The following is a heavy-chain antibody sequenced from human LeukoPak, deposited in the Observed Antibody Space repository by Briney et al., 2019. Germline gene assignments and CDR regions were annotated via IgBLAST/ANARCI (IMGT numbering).Heavy chain of an antibody. CDR2: IWYDGSNK. J-gene: IGHJ6*02. CDR1: GFTFSSYG. V-gene: IGHV3-33*01. Sequence: PGRSLRLSCAASGFTFSSYGMHWVRQAPGKGLEWVAVIWYDGSNKYYADSVKGRFTISRDNSKNTLYLQMNSLRAEDTAVYYCARDYGDYYYGMDVWGQGTLVTVSS. CDR3: ARDYGDYYYGMDV. D-gene: IGHD4-17*01.